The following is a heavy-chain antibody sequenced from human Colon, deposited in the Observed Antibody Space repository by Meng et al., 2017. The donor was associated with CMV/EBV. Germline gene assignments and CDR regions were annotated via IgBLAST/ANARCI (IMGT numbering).Heavy chain of an antibody. V-gene: IGHV1-18*01. Sequence: QVKMMQSGAEVKKPGASVKVSCKASGYTFTSYGITWGRQAPGQGLEWLGWISAYNGNTNYAERFEGRVTMTTDTDTSTVFMELRSLTSDDTAEYYCARGEGYYDRWGQGTLVTVSS. D-gene: IGHD5-24*01. CDR1: GYTFTSYG. CDR2: ISAYNGNT. CDR3: ARGEGYYDR. J-gene: IGHJ5*02.